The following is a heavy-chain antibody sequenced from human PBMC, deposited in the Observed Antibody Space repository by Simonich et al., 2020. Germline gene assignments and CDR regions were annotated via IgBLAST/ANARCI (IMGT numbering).Heavy chain of an antibody. V-gene: IGHV3-21*01. CDR1: GFTFRSYS. CDR3: ARDVDTAMVFDY. CDR2: ISSSSSYI. D-gene: IGHD5-18*01. J-gene: IGHJ4*02. Sequence: EVQLVESGGGLVKPGGSLRLSCAASGFTFRSYSMNWVRQAPGKGLVVVESISSSSSYIYYADSGKGRFTISRDNAKNSLYLQMNSLRAEDTAVYYCARDVDTAMVFDYWGQGTLVTVSS.